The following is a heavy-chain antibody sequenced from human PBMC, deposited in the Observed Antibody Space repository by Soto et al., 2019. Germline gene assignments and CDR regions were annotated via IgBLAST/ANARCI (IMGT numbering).Heavy chain of an antibody. V-gene: IGHV1-58*01. J-gene: IGHJ3*02. CDR3: AGDVLTSSYASSGYYFAGFDT. Sequence: SVKVSCKASGLTFIDAAVQWVRQTRGHRLGWIGWIVVGSGNTNYAQEFQGRVTITRDMSTNTVYMEMSSLRSEDSAVFYCAGDVLTSSYASSGYYFAGFDTWGQGTMVAV. CDR2: IVVGSGNT. D-gene: IGHD3-22*01. CDR1: GLTFIDAA.